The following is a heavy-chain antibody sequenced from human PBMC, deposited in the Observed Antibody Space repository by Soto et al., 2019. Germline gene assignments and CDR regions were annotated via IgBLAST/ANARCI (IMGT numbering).Heavy chain of an antibody. V-gene: IGHV3-11*01. Sequence: QVQLVESGGGLVKPGGSLRLSCAASGFTFSDYYMSWIRQAPGKGLEWVSYISNSGSNKYYADSVKGRFTISRDNAKNSLYLQMNSLRVEDTAVYYCARGEDNWNPFPFDYWGQGSLVTVSS. J-gene: IGHJ4*02. CDR2: ISNSGSNK. CDR1: GFTFSDYY. CDR3: ARGEDNWNPFPFDY. D-gene: IGHD1-20*01.